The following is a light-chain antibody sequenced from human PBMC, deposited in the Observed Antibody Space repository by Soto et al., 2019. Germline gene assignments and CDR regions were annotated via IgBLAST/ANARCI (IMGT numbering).Light chain of an antibody. V-gene: IGLV1-40*01. CDR3: QSYDKSLSGSV. Sequence: QPARRQPPSVSGAPGHRFTISCTGSNSNSGAGYDVHWYQQLPGAAPKLLMYGDGNRPSGVPDRFSASKSGTSASLAITGLQAEDEADYYCQSYDKSLSGSVFGTGTKVTVL. CDR1: NSNSGAGYD. J-gene: IGLJ1*01. CDR2: GDG.